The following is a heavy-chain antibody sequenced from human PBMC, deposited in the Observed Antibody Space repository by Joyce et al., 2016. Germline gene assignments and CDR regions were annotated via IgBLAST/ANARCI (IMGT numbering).Heavy chain of an antibody. J-gene: IGHJ6*02. CDR2: IYYNGST. D-gene: IGHD1-1*01. CDR3: ARRTTNYYYGLDV. Sequence: QVQLQESGPGLVKPSETLSLTCNISGCTISSFHWNWIRQSPGKGLEWIGNIYYNGSTNYNPSLKTRDTMSIDTSKDQVALTLTSVTAADTAVYYCARRTTNYYYGLDVWGQGATVTVSS. V-gene: IGHV4-59*01. CDR1: GCTISSFH.